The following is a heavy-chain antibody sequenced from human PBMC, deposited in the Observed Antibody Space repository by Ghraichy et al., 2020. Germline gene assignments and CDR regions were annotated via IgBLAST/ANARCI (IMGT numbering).Heavy chain of an antibody. D-gene: IGHD4-23*01. CDR2: ITSSGRTI. V-gene: IGHV3-48*02. Sequence: GGSLRLSCVGSGFTFSSYSMNWVRQSPGKALEWVSYITSSGRTIFYADSVKGRFTISRDNAQNSLYLQMNSLRDEDTAVYYCARGSRVVRFYYYDGMDVWGQGTTVTVS. J-gene: IGHJ6*02. CDR3: ARGSRVVRFYYYDGMDV. CDR1: GFTFSSYS.